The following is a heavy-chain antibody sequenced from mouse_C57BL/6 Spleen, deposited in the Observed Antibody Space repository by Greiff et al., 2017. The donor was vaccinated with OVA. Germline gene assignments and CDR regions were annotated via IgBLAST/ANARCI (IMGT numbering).Heavy chain of an antibody. Sequence: VQLQQSGPGMVKPSQSLSLTCTVTGYSITSGYDWHWIRHFPGNKLEWMGYISYSGSTNYNPSLKSRISITHDTSKNHFFLKLNSVTTEDTATYYCARSDYDGFDYWGQGTTLTVSS. CDR2: ISYSGST. CDR1: GYSITSGYD. V-gene: IGHV3-1*01. J-gene: IGHJ2*01. D-gene: IGHD2-4*01. CDR3: ARSDYDGFDY.